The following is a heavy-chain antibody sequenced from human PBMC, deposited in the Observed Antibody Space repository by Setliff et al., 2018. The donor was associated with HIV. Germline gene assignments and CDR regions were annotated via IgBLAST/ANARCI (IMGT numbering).Heavy chain of an antibody. CDR1: GFTFINYA. Sequence: GGSLRLSCVASGFTFINYAMSWVRQAPGKGLEWVSAIVGGASSTVYADSVKGRFTISRDDSKNTLYLQMNSLRPEDTAIYYCARVSPIVVLPAARGEYYFDYWGQGSLVTVSS. V-gene: IGHV3-23*01. CDR3: ARVSPIVVLPAARGEYYFDY. CDR2: IVGGASST. D-gene: IGHD2-2*01. J-gene: IGHJ4*02.